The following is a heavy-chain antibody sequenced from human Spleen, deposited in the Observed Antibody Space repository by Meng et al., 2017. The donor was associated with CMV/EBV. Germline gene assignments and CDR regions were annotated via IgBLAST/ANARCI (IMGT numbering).Heavy chain of an antibody. CDR3: ARRGYDDWYFDL. Sequence: GSLRLSCTVSGYSISSGYYWSWIRQPPGKGLEWIGEINHSGSTNYNPSLKSRVAISVDTSKNQFSLKLSSVTAADTAVYYCARRGYDDWYFDLWGRGTLVTVSS. J-gene: IGHJ2*01. D-gene: IGHD3-3*01. CDR2: INHSGST. V-gene: IGHV4-38-2*02. CDR1: GYSISSGYY.